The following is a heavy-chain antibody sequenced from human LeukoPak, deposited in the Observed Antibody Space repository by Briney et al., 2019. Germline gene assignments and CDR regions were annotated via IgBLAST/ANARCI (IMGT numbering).Heavy chain of an antibody. V-gene: IGHV4-30-4*01. CDR1: GGSISSTSYY. Sequence: SETLSLTCTVSGGSISSTSYYWSWIRQPPGKGLEWIAYIYYSGNTYYNPSLESRVTISVDTSKNQFSLKLSSVTAADAAIYYCVRDANYFDYWGQGTLVTVSS. J-gene: IGHJ4*02. CDR3: VRDANYFDY. CDR2: IYYSGNT.